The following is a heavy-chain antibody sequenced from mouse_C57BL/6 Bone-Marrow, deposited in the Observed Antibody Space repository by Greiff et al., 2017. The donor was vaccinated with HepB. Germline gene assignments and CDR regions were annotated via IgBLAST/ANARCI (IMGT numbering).Heavy chain of an antibody. Sequence: QVQLKESGPELVKPGASVKISCKASGYTLTDYYINWVKQRPGQGLEWIGWTYPGSGNTKYNEKFKGKATLNVDTSSNTAYMQLSSLTSEDSAVYFCARYYYGSSYAMDYWGQGTSVTVSS. D-gene: IGHD1-1*01. CDR3: ARYYYGSSYAMDY. CDR1: GYTLTDYY. J-gene: IGHJ4*01. CDR2: TYPGSGNT. V-gene: IGHV1-84*01.